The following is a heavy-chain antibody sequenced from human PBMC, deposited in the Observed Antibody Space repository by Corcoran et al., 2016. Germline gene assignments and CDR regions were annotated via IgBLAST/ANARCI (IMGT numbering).Heavy chain of an antibody. Sequence: QVQLQQWGAGLLKPSETLSLTCAVYGGSFSGYYWSWIRQPPGKGLEWIGEINHSGSTNSNPSLKSRVTISVDTSKNQFSLQLSSVAAADTAVYYGGRDYGGDAFDIWGQGTMVTVSS. V-gene: IGHV4-34*01. J-gene: IGHJ3*02. CDR1: GGSFSGYY. D-gene: IGHD4-17*01. CDR3: GRDYGGDAFDI. CDR2: INHSGST.